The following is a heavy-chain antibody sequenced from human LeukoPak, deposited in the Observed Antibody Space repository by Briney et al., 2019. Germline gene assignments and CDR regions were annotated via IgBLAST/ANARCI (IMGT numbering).Heavy chain of an antibody. D-gene: IGHD2-15*01. V-gene: IGHV3-48*03. CDR1: GFSFSNYD. CDR3: ARDLLDTATA. CDR2: ISRSGRTV. J-gene: IGHJ5*02. Sequence: GGSLRLSCKASGFSFSNYDMNWVRQAPGKGLEWISYISRSGRTVTYADSVGGRSSLSRANARNALSLKLDSLRVEDTAVYYCARDLLDTATAWGQGTLVVVSS.